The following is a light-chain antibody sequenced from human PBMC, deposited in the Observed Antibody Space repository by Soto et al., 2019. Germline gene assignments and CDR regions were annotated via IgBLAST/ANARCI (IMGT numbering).Light chain of an antibody. Sequence: EIVLTQSPGTLSLSPGERATLSCRASQSISSSYLAWYQQKPGQAPRLLIYGASTRATNIPARFSGSGSGTQFTLTISSLQSEDFAVYYCHQYNFWPTFGQGTKVDI. CDR2: GAS. J-gene: IGKJ1*01. CDR3: HQYNFWPT. CDR1: QSISSSY. V-gene: IGKV3-15*01.